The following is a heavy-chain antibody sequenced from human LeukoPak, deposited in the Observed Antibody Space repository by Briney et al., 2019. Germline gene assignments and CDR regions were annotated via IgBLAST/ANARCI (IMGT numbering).Heavy chain of an antibody. CDR3: TRDLMDYDVSTGLHHYYMDV. CDR2: INGDGRNI. D-gene: IGHD3-9*01. V-gene: IGHV3-74*01. CDR1: GFTFSSYW. J-gene: IGHJ6*02. Sequence: PGGSLRLSCVASGFTFSSYWMHWVRQAPRKGLVWVSRINGDGRNINYADSVRGRFTISRDNAKNTLYLQMNTLRVEDTAVYYRTRDLMDYDVSTGLHHYYMDVWGQGTTVTVSS.